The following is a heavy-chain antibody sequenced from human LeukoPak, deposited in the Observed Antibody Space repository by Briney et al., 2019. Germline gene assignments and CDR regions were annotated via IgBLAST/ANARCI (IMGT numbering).Heavy chain of an antibody. J-gene: IGHJ3*02. V-gene: IGHV4-61*02. CDR1: GGSISSGTYY. CDR2: IYTSGST. D-gene: IGHD6-19*01. CDR3: ARARSGWYGNDAFDI. Sequence: SETLSLTCTVSGGSISSGTYYWSWIRQPAGKGLEWIGRIYTSGSTNYNPSLKSRVTMSVDTSKNQFSLKLSSVTAADTAVYYCARARSGWYGNDAFDIWGLGTMVTVSS.